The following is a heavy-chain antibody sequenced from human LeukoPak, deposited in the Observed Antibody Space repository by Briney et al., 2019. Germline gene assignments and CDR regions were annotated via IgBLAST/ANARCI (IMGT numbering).Heavy chain of an antibody. V-gene: IGHV3-7*01. CDR2: VKPDGSEK. D-gene: IGHD3-10*02. Sequence: GGSLRLSCAASGFTFSSYWMTWVRQAPGKGLEWVAHVKPDGSEKYYVDSVKGRFTISRDNAKNSLYLQMNSLRAEDTAVYYCAELGITMIGGVWGKGTTVTISS. CDR3: AELGITMIGGV. J-gene: IGHJ6*04. CDR1: GFTFSSYW.